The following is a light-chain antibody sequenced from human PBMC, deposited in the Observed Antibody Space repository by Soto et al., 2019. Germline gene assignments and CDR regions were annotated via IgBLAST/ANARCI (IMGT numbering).Light chain of an antibody. CDR1: SGDIGSYNY. CDR3: SSYTSSSTLAVV. CDR2: EVS. J-gene: IGLJ2*01. V-gene: IGLV2-14*01. Sequence: QSALTQPASVSGSPGQSITISCTGTSGDIGSYNYVSWYQQHPGKAPKLMIYEVSNRPSGVSNRFSGSKSGNTASLTISGLQAEDEADYYCSSYTSSSTLAVVFGGGTKLTVL.